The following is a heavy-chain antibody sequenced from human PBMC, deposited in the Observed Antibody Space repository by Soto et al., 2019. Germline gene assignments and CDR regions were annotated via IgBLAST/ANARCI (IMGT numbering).Heavy chain of an antibody. Sequence: EVQLVESGGGLVKPGGSLRLSCAASGFTFSNAWMSWVRQAPGKGLEWVGRIKSKTDGGTTDYAAPVKGRFTISRDDSKNTLYLQMNSLKTEDTAVYYCTTDRRYGDVTRFDYCGQGTLVTVSS. CDR2: IKSKTDGGTT. J-gene: IGHJ4*02. CDR3: TTDRRYGDVTRFDY. D-gene: IGHD4-17*01. V-gene: IGHV3-15*01. CDR1: GFTFSNAW.